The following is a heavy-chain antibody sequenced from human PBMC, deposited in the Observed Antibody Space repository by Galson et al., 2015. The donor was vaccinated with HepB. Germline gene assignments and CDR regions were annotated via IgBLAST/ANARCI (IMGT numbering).Heavy chain of an antibody. CDR1: GLSLSTSGVG. D-gene: IGHD2-2*01. J-gene: IGHJ4*02. V-gene: IGHV2-5*01. CDR3: AHRSLFCISTSCYDILDY. Sequence: PALVKPTQTLTLTCIFSGLSLSTSGVGVGWIRQPPGKALEWLALIYWNDDKRYSPSLKSRLTITKDTPKNQVVLIMTNMDPVDTATYYCAHRSLFCISTSCYDILDYWGQGTLVTVSS. CDR2: IYWNDDK.